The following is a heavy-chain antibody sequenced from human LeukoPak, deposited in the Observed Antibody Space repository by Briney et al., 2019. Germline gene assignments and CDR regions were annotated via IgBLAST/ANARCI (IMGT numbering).Heavy chain of an antibody. CDR1: GGTFSNYA. V-gene: IGHV1-69*04. Sequence: SVKVSCKASGGTFSNYAISWVRQAPGQGLEWMGRIIPILGIANDAQKFQDRVTITADKSTSTAYMELNSLRSEDTAVYYCAREPWGAVAGTIKGIYYHYGMDVWGQGTTVTVSS. D-gene: IGHD6-19*01. J-gene: IGHJ6*02. CDR3: AREPWGAVAGTIKGIYYHYGMDV. CDR2: IIPILGIA.